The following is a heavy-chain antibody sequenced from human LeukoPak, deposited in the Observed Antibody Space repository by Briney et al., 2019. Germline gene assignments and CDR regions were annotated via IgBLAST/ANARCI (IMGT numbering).Heavy chain of an antibody. V-gene: IGHV3-48*03. J-gene: IGHJ4*02. D-gene: IGHD3-3*01. CDR3: ARADYDFWSYYFVY. CDR2: LSSSGSTI. CDR1: GFTFSSYE. Sequence: PGGSLRLSCAASGFTFSSYEMNWVRQAPGKGLEWGSYLSSSGSTIYYADSVKGRFTISRDNAKNSLYLQMNSLRAEDTAVYYCARADYDFWSYYFVYGGQGTLVPVSS.